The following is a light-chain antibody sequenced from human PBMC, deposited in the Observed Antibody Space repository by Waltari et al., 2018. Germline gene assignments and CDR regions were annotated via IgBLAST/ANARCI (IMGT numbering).Light chain of an antibody. CDR2: DVS. V-gene: IGLV2-14*03. CDR1: SSDVGAYNY. CDR3: ISYTTSDTMI. Sequence: QSALTQPASVSGSPGQSITISCPGTSSDVGAYNYVSWYQQHPGKVPKLIIYDVSHPPSVVSFRVSGSKSDNTASLTISGLQAEDEADYYCISYTTSDTMIFGGGTKLTVL. J-gene: IGLJ2*01.